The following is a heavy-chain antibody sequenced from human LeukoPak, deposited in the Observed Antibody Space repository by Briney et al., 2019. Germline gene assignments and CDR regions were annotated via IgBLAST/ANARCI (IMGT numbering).Heavy chain of an antibody. Sequence: SETLSLTCTVSGASLRNYYWTWMRQPPGKGLEWIGYIYYTGSTQYNPSLKSRVAISVDTSKSQFSLKLSSVTAADTAVYYCARRKDDYNADAFDIWGQGTMVIVSS. J-gene: IGHJ3*02. CDR2: IYYTGST. CDR1: GASLRNYY. D-gene: IGHD5-24*01. V-gene: IGHV4-59*01. CDR3: ARRKDDYNADAFDI.